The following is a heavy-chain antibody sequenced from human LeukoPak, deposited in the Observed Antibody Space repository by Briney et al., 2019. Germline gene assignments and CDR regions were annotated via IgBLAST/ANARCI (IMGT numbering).Heavy chain of an antibody. Sequence: PGGSLRLSCAASGFTFRSSAMSWVRQAPGKGLEWVSTISGSGGSTYYADSVKGRFTISRDNSKNTLCLQVNSLRAEDTAVYYCARDVQYYYDSSGYYYDYWGQGTLVTVSS. D-gene: IGHD3-22*01. J-gene: IGHJ4*02. CDR2: ISGSGGST. CDR3: ARDVQYYYDSSGYYYDY. V-gene: IGHV3-23*01. CDR1: GFTFRSSA.